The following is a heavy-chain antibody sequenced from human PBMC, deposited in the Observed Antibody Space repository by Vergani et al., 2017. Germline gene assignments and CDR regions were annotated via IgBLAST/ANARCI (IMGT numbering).Heavy chain of an antibody. CDR1: GYTFTSYA. CDR2: INAGNGNT. CDR3: ARDGAYSSGWPHYFDY. J-gene: IGHJ4*02. D-gene: IGHD6-19*01. V-gene: IGHV1-3*01. Sequence: QVQLVQSGAEVKKPGASVKVSCKASGYTFTSYAMHWVRQAPGQRLEWMGWINAGNGNTKYSQKFQGRVTITRDTSASTAYMELSSLRSEDTAVYYCARDGAYSSGWPHYFDYWGQGTLVTGSS.